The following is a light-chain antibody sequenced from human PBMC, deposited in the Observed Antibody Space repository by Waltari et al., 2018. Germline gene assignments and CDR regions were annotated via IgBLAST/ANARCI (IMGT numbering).Light chain of an antibody. CDR2: AAS. V-gene: IGKV1-39*01. CDR1: QSTSSY. J-gene: IGKJ2*01. Sequence: DIQMTQSPSSLSASVGDRVTITCRASQSTSSYLNWYQQKPGKAPKLLIYAASSLQSGVPSMFSGSGSGTDFTLTISSLQPEDFATYYCQQSYSTPPMYTFGQGTKLEIK. CDR3: QQSYSTPPMYT.